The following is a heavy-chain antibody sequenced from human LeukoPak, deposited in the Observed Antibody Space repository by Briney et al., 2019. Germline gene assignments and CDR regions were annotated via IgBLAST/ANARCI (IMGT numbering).Heavy chain of an antibody. D-gene: IGHD3-9*01. CDR2: IYPGDSDT. CDR3: ARHKVAQGRYFDWLLYSPAFDY. V-gene: IGHV5-51*01. Sequence: GESLKISCKGSGYSFTSYWIGWVRQMPGKGLEWMGIIYPGDSDTRYSPSLQGQVTISADKSISTAYLQWSSLKASDTAMYYCARHKVAQGRYFDWLLYSPAFDYWGQGTLVTVSS. CDR1: GYSFTSYW. J-gene: IGHJ4*02.